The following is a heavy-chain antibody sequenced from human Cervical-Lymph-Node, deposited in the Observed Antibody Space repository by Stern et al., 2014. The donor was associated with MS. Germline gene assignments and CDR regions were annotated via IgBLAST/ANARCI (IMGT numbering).Heavy chain of an antibody. V-gene: IGHV4-4*02. D-gene: IGHD2-2*01. Sequence: QLQLQESGPGLVKPSGTLSLTCAVSGASISTDNWWSWVRQPPGKGLEWIGEGYHSGSANYNPSLKSRVTMSVDESKNQFSLRLTSVTAADTAVYYCARDFEFQLLCDWGQGALVTVSS. CDR3: ARDFEFQLLCD. CDR2: GYHSGSA. CDR1: GASISTDNW. J-gene: IGHJ4*02.